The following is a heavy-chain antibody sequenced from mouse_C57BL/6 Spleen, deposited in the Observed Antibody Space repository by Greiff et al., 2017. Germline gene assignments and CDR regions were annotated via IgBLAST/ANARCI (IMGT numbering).Heavy chain of an antibody. Sequence: EVKLMESGGGLVQPGGSLKLSCAASGFTFSDYYMYWVRQTPEKRLEWVAYISNGGGSTYYPDTVKGRFTISRDNAKNTLYLQMSRLKSEDTAMYYCARHEDYGNPYAMDYWGQGTSVTVSS. J-gene: IGHJ4*01. CDR2: ISNGGGST. V-gene: IGHV5-12*01. D-gene: IGHD2-1*01. CDR1: GFTFSDYY. CDR3: ARHEDYGNPYAMDY.